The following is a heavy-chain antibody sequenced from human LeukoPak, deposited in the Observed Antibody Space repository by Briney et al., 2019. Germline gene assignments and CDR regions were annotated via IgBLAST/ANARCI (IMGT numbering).Heavy chain of an antibody. J-gene: IGHJ2*01. CDR2: IYYSGTT. V-gene: IGHV4-39*01. CDR1: GGSISTSSYY. CDR3: ARNSVYWNFDL. Sequence: SETLSLTCTVSGGSISTSSYYWGWIRQPPGEGLEWIGSIYYSGTTYYNPSLKSRVTISVDTSKTQFSLKVTSVTVADTAVYYCARNSVYWNFDLWGRGTLVSVSS. D-gene: IGHD1/OR15-1a*01.